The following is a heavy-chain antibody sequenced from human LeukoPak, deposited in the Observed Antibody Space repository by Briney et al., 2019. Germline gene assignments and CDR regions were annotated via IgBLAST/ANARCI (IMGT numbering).Heavy chain of an antibody. CDR2: IYHSGST. CDR1: GGSISSSNW. CDR3: ARDPRSADDRQFDY. Sequence: PSETLSLTCAVSGGSISSSNWWSWVRQPPGKGLEWIGEIYHSGSTNYNPSLKSRVTISVDKSKNQFSLKLSSVTAADTAVYYCARDPRSADDRQFDYWGQGTLVTVSS. V-gene: IGHV4-4*02. J-gene: IGHJ4*02. D-gene: IGHD6-13*01.